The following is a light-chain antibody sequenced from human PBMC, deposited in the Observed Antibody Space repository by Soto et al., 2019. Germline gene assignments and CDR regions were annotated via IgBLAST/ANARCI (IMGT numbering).Light chain of an antibody. CDR1: SSEVGSYNL. J-gene: IGLJ1*01. CDR2: EGS. Sequence: QAVLTQPASVSGSPGQSITISCTGSSSEVGSYNLVSWYQQHPGKAPKLMIYEGSKRPSGVSNRFSGSKSGNTASLTISGLQAEDVADSSCCSYAGSSTFGFGTGTNVTV. V-gene: IGLV2-23*03. CDR3: CSYAGSSTFG.